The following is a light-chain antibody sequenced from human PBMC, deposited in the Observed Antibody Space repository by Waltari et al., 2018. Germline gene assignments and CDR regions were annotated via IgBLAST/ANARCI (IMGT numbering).Light chain of an antibody. V-gene: IGLV2-14*03. CDR2: DVS. CDR1: GSTVGGFDY. J-gene: IGLJ1*01. CDR3: SSYSSNSLYV. Sequence: QPALTHPASVSGPPGQSITIPCPGPGSTVGGFDYAPWFQQYPGKAPNPVIYDVSNRPSGASNRFSGSKSGNTASLIISGLLAEDEADYYCSSYSSNSLYVFGTGTKVTVL.